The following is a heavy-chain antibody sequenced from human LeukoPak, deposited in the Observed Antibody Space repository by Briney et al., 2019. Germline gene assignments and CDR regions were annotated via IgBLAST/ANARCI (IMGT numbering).Heavy chain of an antibody. CDR1: GGSISSYY. CDR2: IYYSGST. CDR3: ARGRDTPPLPDY. J-gene: IGHJ4*02. Sequence: SETLSLTCTVSGGSISSYYWSWIRQPPGEGLEWIGYIYYSGSTNYNPSLKSRVTISVDTSKNQFSLKLSSVTAADTAVYYCARGRDTPPLPDYWGQGTVVTVSS. D-gene: IGHD5-18*01. V-gene: IGHV4-59*01.